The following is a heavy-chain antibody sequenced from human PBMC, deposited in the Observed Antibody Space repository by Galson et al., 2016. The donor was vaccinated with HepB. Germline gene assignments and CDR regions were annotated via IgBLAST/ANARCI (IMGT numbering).Heavy chain of an antibody. CDR2: IYFSGST. V-gene: IGHV4-39*01. CDR3: ARQGDGEGAGLDY. J-gene: IGHJ4*02. Sequence: ETLSLTCTVSGGSISSTSYYWGWIRQPPGKGLEWIGSIYFSGSTYFNPSLKSRVTISVDTSKNQFSLKLSSGTATDTAVYYCARQGDGEGAGLDYWGQGTLVTVSS. D-gene: IGHD3-10*01. CDR1: GGSISSTSYY.